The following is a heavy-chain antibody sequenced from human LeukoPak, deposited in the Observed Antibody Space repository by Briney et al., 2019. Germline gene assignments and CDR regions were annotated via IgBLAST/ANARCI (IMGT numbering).Heavy chain of an antibody. CDR3: AGEKPYCSGGSCYASFDY. CDR2: INPNSGGT. CDR1: GYTFTGYY. V-gene: IGHV1-2*02. D-gene: IGHD2-15*01. Sequence: ASVKVSCKASGYTFTGYYMHWVRQAPGQGLEWMGWINPNSGGTNYAEEFQSRVTMIRDTSISTAYMGLSRLRSDDTAVYYCAGEKPYCSGGSCYASFDYWGQGTLVTVSS. J-gene: IGHJ4*02.